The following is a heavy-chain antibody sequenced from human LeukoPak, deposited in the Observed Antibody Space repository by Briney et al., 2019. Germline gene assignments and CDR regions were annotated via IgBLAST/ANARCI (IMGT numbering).Heavy chain of an antibody. CDR2: VSGSGDTT. D-gene: IGHD6-19*01. J-gene: IGHJ3*02. CDR1: GFTFSNYA. Sequence: GGSLRLSCAASGFTFSNYAMSWVRQAPGKGLEWVSAVSGSGDTTYYADSVKGRFTISRDNSKNTLYLQMNSLRAEDTAVYYCAKMKSGWGEAFDIWGQGTMVTVSS. V-gene: IGHV3-23*01. CDR3: AKMKSGWGEAFDI.